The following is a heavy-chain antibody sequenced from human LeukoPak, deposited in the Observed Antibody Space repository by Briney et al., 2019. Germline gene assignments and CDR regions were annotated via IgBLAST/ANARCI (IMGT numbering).Heavy chain of an antibody. D-gene: IGHD3-16*02. Sequence: PGGSLRLSCAASGFTFSSYSMNWVRQAPGKGLEWVSSISSSSSYIYYADSVKGRFTISRDNAKNSLYLQMNSLRAEDTAVYYCAREISAGFGGSYRRNWFDPWGQGTLVTVSS. V-gene: IGHV3-21*01. CDR2: ISSSSSYI. CDR3: AREISAGFGGSYRRNWFDP. CDR1: GFTFSSYS. J-gene: IGHJ5*02.